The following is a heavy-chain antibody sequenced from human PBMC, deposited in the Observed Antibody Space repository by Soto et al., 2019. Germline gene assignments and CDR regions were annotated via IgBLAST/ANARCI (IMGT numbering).Heavy chain of an antibody. D-gene: IGHD1-26*01. J-gene: IGHJ3*02. Sequence: LRLSCAASGFSFSLYWMHWVRQAPGKGLVWVSRINGDGSDTSYGDSVKGRFTTSRDNAKNTLYLHMNSLGAEDTAVYYCARDFGEVGATAVYDIWGQGTMVTVSS. CDR1: GFSFSLYW. CDR2: INGDGSDT. V-gene: IGHV3-74*01. CDR3: ARDFGEVGATAVYDI.